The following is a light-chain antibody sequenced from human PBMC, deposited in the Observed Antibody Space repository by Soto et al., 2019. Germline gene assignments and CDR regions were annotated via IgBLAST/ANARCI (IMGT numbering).Light chain of an antibody. Sequence: AIQMTQSPSSLSASVGDRVTITCRASQGIRNDLDWFQQKPGKAPKLLIYAASNLQSGVPARFSGSGSGTDFTLTISSLQPEDFATYYCQQRNNWPLTFGAGTRVEI. J-gene: IGKJ4*01. CDR2: AAS. CDR3: QQRNNWPLT. CDR1: QGIRND. V-gene: IGKV1-6*01.